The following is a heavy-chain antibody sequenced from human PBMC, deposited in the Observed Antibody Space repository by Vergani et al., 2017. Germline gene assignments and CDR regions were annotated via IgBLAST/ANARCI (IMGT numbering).Heavy chain of an antibody. J-gene: IGHJ6*03. D-gene: IGHD5-18*01. V-gene: IGHV3-30*18. CDR2: ISYDGSNK. CDR3: AKTLVDTAPEYYYFYMDV. Sequence: QVQLVESGGGVVQPGRSLRLSCAASGFTFSSYGMHWVRQAPGKGLEWVAVISYDGSNKYYADSVKGRFTISRDNSKNTLYLQMNSLRAEDTAVYYCAKTLVDTAPEYYYFYMDVWGKGTTVTVSS. CDR1: GFTFSSYG.